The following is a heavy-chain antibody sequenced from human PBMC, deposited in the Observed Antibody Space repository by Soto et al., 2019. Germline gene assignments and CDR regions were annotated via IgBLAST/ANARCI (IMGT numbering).Heavy chain of an antibody. V-gene: IGHV4-59*01. Sequence: QVQLQESGPGLVKPSETLSLTCTVSSGSIINYYWSWIRQPPGKGLEWSGFLYYSGSTNYNSFLKSRVTMSVDMSRQQLSLKLNSVPAADTAVYYCARRLTLATTTGDAFDLWGQGTMVTVSS. CDR2: LYYSGST. CDR1: SGSIINYY. CDR3: ARRLTLATTTGDAFDL. D-gene: IGHD4-17*01. J-gene: IGHJ3*01.